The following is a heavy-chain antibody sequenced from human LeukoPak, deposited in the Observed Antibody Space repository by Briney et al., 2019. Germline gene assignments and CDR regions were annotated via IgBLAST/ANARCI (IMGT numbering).Heavy chain of an antibody. Sequence: GGSLRLSCAASGFNFNDYYMSWIRQAPEKGLEWVSYITTGRTLSYADSVKGRFTISRDNAKNSLFLQMKSLRVEDTAVYYCARVVSSRSTVGFDPWGQGTLVTVSS. V-gene: IGHV3-11*04. CDR3: ARVVSSRSTVGFDP. J-gene: IGHJ5*02. CDR2: ITTGRTL. CDR1: GFNFNDYY. D-gene: IGHD5/OR15-5a*01.